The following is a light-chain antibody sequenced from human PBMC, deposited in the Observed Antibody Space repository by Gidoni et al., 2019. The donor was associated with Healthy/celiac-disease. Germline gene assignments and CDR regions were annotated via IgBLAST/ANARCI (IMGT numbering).Light chain of an antibody. CDR1: ALPKQY. V-gene: IGLV3-25*03. J-gene: IGLJ2*01. Sequence: SYELTQPPSVSVSPGQTARITCSGDALPKQYAYWYQQKLGQAPVLVIYKDSERPSGIPERFSGSSSGTTVTLTISGVQAEDEADYYCQSADSSGVVFGGGTKLTVL. CDR2: KDS. CDR3: QSADSSGVV.